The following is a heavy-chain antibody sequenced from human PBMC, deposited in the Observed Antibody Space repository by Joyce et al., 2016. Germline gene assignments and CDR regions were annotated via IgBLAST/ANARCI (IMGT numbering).Heavy chain of an antibody. CDR2: ISDDGNNK. CDR1: GFTFSNYV. J-gene: IGHJ6*02. D-gene: IGHD1-14*01. CDR3: ARQGVFPGGPSYGMDV. V-gene: IGHV3-30-3*01. Sequence: QVVLVESGGDVVRPGRSLRLSCAASGFTFSNYVIHWVRQAPGKGLEWGSLISDDGNNKYYADSVKGRFTVSRDNSKNTLYLQMNSLRVEDTAVYYCARQGVFPGGPSYGMDVWGQGTSVTVSS.